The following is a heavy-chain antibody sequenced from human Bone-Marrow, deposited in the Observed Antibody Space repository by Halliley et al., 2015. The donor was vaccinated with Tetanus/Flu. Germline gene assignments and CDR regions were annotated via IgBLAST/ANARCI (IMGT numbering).Heavy chain of an antibody. CDR3: ARVSHRGGVEPAAIEH. D-gene: IGHD2-2*01. Sequence: QMQLVQSGAEVTNSGASVKVSCKASGYTFTGYAVHWVRQAPGQGLEWMGWVNTGNGDTKYSQKLHGRATITRDTAASTAYLELSSLTSEDTAVYYCARVSHRGGVEPAAIEHWGQGTLVTVSP. V-gene: IGHV1-3*04. CDR2: VNTGNGDT. CDR1: GYTFTGYA. J-gene: IGHJ5*02.